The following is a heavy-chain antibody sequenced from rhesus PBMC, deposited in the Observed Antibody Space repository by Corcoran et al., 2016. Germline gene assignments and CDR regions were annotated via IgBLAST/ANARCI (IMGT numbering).Heavy chain of an antibody. CDR3: ARLYSRTYGLDS. Sequence: QVKLQQWGEGLVKPSETLSLTCAVYGGSISGYYWSWIRQPPGKGLEWIGNIDGNSASTNYNPSRKNRVTNSKDTSKNQFSLKLSSVTAADTAVYYCARLYSRTYGLDSWGQGVVVTVSS. V-gene: IGHV4-73*01. CDR1: GGSISGYY. D-gene: IGHD4-23*01. CDR2: IDGNSAST. J-gene: IGHJ6*01.